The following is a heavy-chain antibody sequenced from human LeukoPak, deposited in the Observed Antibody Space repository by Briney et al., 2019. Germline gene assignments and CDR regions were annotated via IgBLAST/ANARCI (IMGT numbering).Heavy chain of an antibody. CDR1: GFTFSSYS. CDR2: IKSKTDGGTT. V-gene: IGHV3-15*01. D-gene: IGHD3-16*01. J-gene: IGHJ4*02. CDR3: AKEVAGEFDY. Sequence: AGGSLRLTCAASGFTFSSYSMNWVGKAPGQGLERVGRIKSKTDGGTTDYAAPVKGRFTISRHNSKNTLYLQMHSLRAEDTAVYYCAKEVAGEFDYWGQGTLVTVSS.